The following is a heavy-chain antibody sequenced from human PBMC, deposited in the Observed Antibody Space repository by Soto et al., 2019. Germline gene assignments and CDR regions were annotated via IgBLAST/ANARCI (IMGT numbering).Heavy chain of an antibody. Sequence: PSETLSLTCTVSGVSISSGDYYWSWIRQPPGKGLEWIGYVYYSGSTYYNPSLKSRVTISVDTSKNQFSLKLSSVTAADTAVYYCATYYYGSGRFRWFDPWGQGTLVTVSS. CDR3: ATYYYGSGRFRWFDP. CDR2: VYYSGST. J-gene: IGHJ5*02. V-gene: IGHV4-30-4*01. D-gene: IGHD3-10*01. CDR1: GVSISSGDYY.